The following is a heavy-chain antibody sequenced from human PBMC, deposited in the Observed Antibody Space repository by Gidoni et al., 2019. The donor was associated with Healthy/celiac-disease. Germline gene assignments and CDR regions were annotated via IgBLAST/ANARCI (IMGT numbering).Heavy chain of an antibody. Sequence: QVTLKESGPVLVKPTETLTLTCTVSGFSLSNARMGVSWIRQPPGKALEWLAHIFSNDEKSYSTSLKSRLTISKDTSKSQVVLTMTNMDPVDTATYYCARFYRLGVYYGSGSFPPYYYYYGMDVWGQGTTVTVSS. D-gene: IGHD3-10*01. CDR2: IFSNDEK. J-gene: IGHJ6*02. V-gene: IGHV2-26*01. CDR1: GFSLSNARMG. CDR3: ARFYRLGVYYGSGSFPPYYYYYGMDV.